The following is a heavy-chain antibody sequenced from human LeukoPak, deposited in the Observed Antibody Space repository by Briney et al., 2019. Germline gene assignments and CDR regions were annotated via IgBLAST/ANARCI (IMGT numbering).Heavy chain of an antibody. J-gene: IGHJ4*02. CDR2: ISSNGGST. D-gene: IGHD6-25*01. CDR1: GFTFSTYA. CDR3: ATTAATRKAIY. Sequence: PGGSLRLSCSASGFTFSTYAMHWVGQAPGKGLEYVSAISSNGGSTYYADSVKGRFTISRDNSKNTLYLQMSSLRAEDTTVYYCATTAATRKAIYWGQGTLVTVSS. V-gene: IGHV3-64D*09.